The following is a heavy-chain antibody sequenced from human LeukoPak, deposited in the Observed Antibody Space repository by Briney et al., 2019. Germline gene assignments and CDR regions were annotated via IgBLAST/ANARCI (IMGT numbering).Heavy chain of an antibody. CDR3: AKDKGRGRSWTAFDY. CDR2: ISGSGGST. D-gene: IGHD6-13*01. Sequence: GGSLRLSCAASGFTFSSYAMSWFRQAPEKGLEWVSAISGSGGSTYYADSVKGRFTISRDNSRDTLYLQMNSLRAEDMALYYCAKDKGRGRSWTAFDYWGQGTLVTVSS. J-gene: IGHJ4*02. V-gene: IGHV3-23*01. CDR1: GFTFSSYA.